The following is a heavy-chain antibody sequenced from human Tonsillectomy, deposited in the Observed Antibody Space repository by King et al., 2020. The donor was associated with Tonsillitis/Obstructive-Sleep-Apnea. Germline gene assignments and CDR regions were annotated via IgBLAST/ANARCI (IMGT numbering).Heavy chain of an antibody. D-gene: IGHD2-8*01. V-gene: IGHV4-59*01. CDR1: GGSISSYY. Sequence: PLQESGPGLVKPSETLSLTCTVSGGSISSYYWSWIRQPPGKGLEWIGFIYYSGSTNYNPSLKSRVTISVDTSKNQFSLKLSSVTAADTAVYYCARDMVLEAGGDAFDIWGQGTMVTVSS. J-gene: IGHJ3*02. CDR2: IYYSGST. CDR3: ARDMVLEAGGDAFDI.